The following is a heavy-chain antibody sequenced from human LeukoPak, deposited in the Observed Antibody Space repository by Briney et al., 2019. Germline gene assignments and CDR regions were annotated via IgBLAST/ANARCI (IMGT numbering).Heavy chain of an antibody. J-gene: IGHJ4*02. Sequence: ASVKVSCKASGYTFTSYYMHWVRQAPGQGLEWMGIINPSGGSASYAQKFQGRVTMTRDTSTSTVYMELSSLRSEDTAVYYCARASDSSGYYAPQHYFDYWGQGTLVTVSS. D-gene: IGHD3-22*01. CDR1: GYTFTSYY. V-gene: IGHV1-46*03. CDR3: ARASDSSGYYAPQHYFDY. CDR2: INPSGGSA.